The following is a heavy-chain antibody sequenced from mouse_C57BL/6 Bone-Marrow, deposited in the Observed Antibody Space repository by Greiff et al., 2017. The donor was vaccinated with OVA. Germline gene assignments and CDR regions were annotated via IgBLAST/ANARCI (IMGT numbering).Heavy chain of an antibody. V-gene: IGHV1-81*01. Sequence: QVQLKQSGAELARPGASVKLSCKASGYTFTSYGISWVKQRTGQGLEWIGEIYPRSGNTYYNEKFKGKATLTADKSSSTAYMELRSLTSEDSAVYFCARPGRDWYFDVWGTGTTVTVSS. CDR3: ARPGRDWYFDV. J-gene: IGHJ1*03. D-gene: IGHD4-1*01. CDR2: IYPRSGNT. CDR1: GYTFTSYG.